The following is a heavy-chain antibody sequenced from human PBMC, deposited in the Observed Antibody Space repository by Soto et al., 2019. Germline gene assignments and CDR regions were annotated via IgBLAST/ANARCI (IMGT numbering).Heavy chain of an antibody. V-gene: IGHV4-30-2*01. J-gene: IGHJ5*02. Sequence: PSETLSLTCAVSGGSISSGGYSWSWIRQPPGKGLEWIGYIHHSGSTYYNPSLESRVTISVDRSKNQFSLKLSSVTAADTAVYYCTSGNWNYGWFDPWGQGTLVTVSS. D-gene: IGHD1-7*01. CDR3: TSGNWNYGWFDP. CDR2: IHHSGST. CDR1: GGSISSGGYS.